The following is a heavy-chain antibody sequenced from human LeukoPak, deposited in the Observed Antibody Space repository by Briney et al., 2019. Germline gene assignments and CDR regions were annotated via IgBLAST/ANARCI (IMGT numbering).Heavy chain of an antibody. D-gene: IGHD1-7*01. CDR1: GFTFSSYG. CDR3: AKDTGLGPNYGYFDY. V-gene: IGHV3-33*06. CDR2: IWNDGSNK. J-gene: IGHJ4*02. Sequence: GGSLRLSCAASGFTFSSYGMHWVRQAPGKGLEGVAIIWNDGSNKDYADSVKGQLTISRDNSKNTLYLQMNSLRAEDTADYYCAKDTGLGPNYGYFDYWGQGNLVSVSS.